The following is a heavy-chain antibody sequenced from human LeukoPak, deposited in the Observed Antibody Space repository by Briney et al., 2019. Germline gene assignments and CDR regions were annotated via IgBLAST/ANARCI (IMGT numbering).Heavy chain of an antibody. CDR3: ARQYRTGSTTAFTDY. V-gene: IGHV4-39*01. CDR2: IYYSGST. J-gene: IGHJ4*02. Sequence: SETLSLTCTVSGGSISSSSYYWGWIRQPPGRGLEWIGNIYYSGSTYYNPSLNTRVTISVDTSKIQFSLRLTSVTAADTAVYYCARQYRTGSTTAFTDYWGQGTLVTVSS. CDR1: GGSISSSSYY. D-gene: IGHD4-11*01.